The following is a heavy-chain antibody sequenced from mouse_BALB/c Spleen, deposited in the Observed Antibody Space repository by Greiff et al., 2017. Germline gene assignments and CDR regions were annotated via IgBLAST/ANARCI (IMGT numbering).Heavy chain of an antibody. CDR2: IDPENGDT. D-gene: IGHD2-3*01. Sequence: EVQLQESGAELVRSGASVKLSCTASGFNIKDYYMHWVKQRPEQGLEWIGWIDPENGDTEYAPKFQGKATMTADTSSNTAYLQLSSLTSEDTAVYYCNGWLLRYYYAMDYWGQGTSVTVSS. J-gene: IGHJ4*01. V-gene: IGHV14-4*02. CDR1: GFNIKDYY. CDR3: NGWLLRYYYAMDY.